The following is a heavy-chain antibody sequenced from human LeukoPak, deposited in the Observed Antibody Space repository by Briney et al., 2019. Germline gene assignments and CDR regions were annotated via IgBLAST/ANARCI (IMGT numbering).Heavy chain of an antibody. CDR3: TREQDGESHY. J-gene: IGHJ4*02. D-gene: IGHD3-10*01. V-gene: IGHV1-18*01. CDR2: ISVYNGNT. CDR1: GYTFASYG. Sequence: ASVNVSCKASGYTFASYGISWVRQAPGQGLEWVGWISVYNGNTKHAQKLQGRVTLTTDTSTSTAYMELRSLRSDDTAVYYCTREQDGESHYWGQGTLVTVSS.